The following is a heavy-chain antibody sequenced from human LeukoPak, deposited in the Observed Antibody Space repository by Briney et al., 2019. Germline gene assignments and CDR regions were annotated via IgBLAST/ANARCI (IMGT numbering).Heavy chain of an antibody. D-gene: IGHD1-26*01. V-gene: IGHV1-2*06. CDR3: AGANSGSYYNY. CDR1: GYTFTGYY. CDR2: INPNSGGT. J-gene: IGHJ4*02. Sequence: GASVKVSCQASGYTFTGYYMHWVRQAPGQGLEWMGRINPNSGGTNYAQKFQGRVTMTRDTSIGTAYMELSRLRSDDTAVYYCAGANSGSYYNYWGQGTLVTVSS.